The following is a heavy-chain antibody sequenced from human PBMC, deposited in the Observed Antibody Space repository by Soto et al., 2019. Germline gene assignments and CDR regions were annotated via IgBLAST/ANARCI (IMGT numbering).Heavy chain of an antibody. Sequence: SETLSLTCTVSGGSISSYYWSWIRQPPGKGLEWIGYIYYSGSTNYNPSLKSRVTISVDTSKNQFSLKLSSVTAADTAVYYCARGIAARRTVYYYYYMDVWGKGTTVTVSS. CDR2: IYYSGST. D-gene: IGHD6-6*01. V-gene: IGHV4-59*01. CDR1: GGSISSYY. CDR3: ARGIAARRTVYYYYYMDV. J-gene: IGHJ6*03.